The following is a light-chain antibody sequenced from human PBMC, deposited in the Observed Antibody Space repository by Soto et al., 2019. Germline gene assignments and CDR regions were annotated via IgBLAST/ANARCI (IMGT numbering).Light chain of an antibody. V-gene: IGLV4-69*01. CDR1: SGHSSYA. Sequence: QAVVTQSPSASASLGASVKLTCTLSSGHSSYAIAWHQQQPEKGSRYFMKLNSAGSHSKGDGIPDRFSGSSSGAERYLTISSLQSEDEAAYYCQTWGTGIQVFGGGTKLTVL. CDR2: LNSAGSH. CDR3: QTWGTGIQV. J-gene: IGLJ2*01.